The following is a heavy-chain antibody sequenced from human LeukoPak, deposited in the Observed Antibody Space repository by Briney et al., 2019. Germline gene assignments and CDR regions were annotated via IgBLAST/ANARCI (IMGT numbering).Heavy chain of an antibody. CDR3: ARDFWSAFSGY. V-gene: IGHV4-59*12. D-gene: IGHD3-10*01. J-gene: IGHJ4*02. CDR1: GGSISSYY. Sequence: SETLSLTCTVSGGSISSYYWSWIRQPPGKGLEWIGYIYYSGSTNYNPSLKSRVTISVDTSKNQFSLKLSSVTAADTAVYYCARDFWSAFSGYWGQGTLVTVSS. CDR2: IYYSGST.